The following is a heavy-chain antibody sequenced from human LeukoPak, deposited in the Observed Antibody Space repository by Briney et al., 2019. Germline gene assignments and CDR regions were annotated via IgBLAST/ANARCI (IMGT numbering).Heavy chain of an antibody. Sequence: SETLSLTCTVSGGSVSSGSYYWSWIRQPPGKGLEWIGYIYYSGSTNYNPSLKSRVTISVDTSKNQFSLKLSSVTAADTAVYYCARGSRLTTPDLVAFDIWGQGTMVTVSS. CDR2: IYYSGST. CDR1: GGSVSSGSYY. CDR3: ARGSRLTTPDLVAFDI. V-gene: IGHV4-61*01. D-gene: IGHD4-11*01. J-gene: IGHJ3*02.